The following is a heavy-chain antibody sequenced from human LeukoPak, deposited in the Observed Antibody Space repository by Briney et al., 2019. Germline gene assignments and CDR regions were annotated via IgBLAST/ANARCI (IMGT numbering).Heavy chain of an antibody. D-gene: IGHD6-19*01. J-gene: IGHJ3*02. CDR2: IYTSGST. CDR1: GGSISSYD. Sequence: PSETLSLTCTVSGGSISSYDWSCIRQPAGTVLDWIGRIYTSGSTNYNPSLESRVNMSVDTSKNQFSLKLSSVTAADTAVYYCARDSQSSGWYNNAFDIWGQGTMVTVSS. V-gene: IGHV4-4*07. CDR3: ARDSQSSGWYNNAFDI.